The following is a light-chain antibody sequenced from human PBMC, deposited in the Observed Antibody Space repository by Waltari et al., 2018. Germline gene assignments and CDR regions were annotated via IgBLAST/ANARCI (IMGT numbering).Light chain of an antibody. CDR3: CSYAGSYSRL. Sequence: QSALTQPHSVSGSPGQTVTISCTGTSSDVGGYDWVSWYQQHPGKAHKLMIIDVTQRPPGVPDRFSGSRSGNTASLTISGLQADDEADYYCCSYAGSYSRLFGGGTKLTVL. CDR1: SSDVGGYDW. CDR2: DVT. J-gene: IGLJ3*02. V-gene: IGLV2-11*01.